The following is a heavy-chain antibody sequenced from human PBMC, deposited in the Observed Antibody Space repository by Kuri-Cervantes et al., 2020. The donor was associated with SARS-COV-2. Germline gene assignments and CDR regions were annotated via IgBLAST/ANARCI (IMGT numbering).Heavy chain of an antibody. CDR3: ARAGDRYY. Sequence: GESLKISCAPSGFTFRNYGMHWVRQAPGQGLEWMGIINPSGGSTSYAQKFQGRVTMTRDTSTSTVYMELSSLRSEDTAVYYCARAGDRYYWGQGTLVTVSS. CDR2: INPSGGST. J-gene: IGHJ4*02. CDR1: GFTFRNYG. D-gene: IGHD3-10*01. V-gene: IGHV1-46*01.